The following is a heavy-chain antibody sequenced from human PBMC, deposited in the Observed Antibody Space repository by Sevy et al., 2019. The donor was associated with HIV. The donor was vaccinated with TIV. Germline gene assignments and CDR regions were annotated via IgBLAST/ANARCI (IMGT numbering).Heavy chain of an antibody. CDR2: ISYDGSNK. Sequence: GGSLRLSCAASGFTFSSYGMHWVRQAPGKGLEWVAVISYDGSNKYYADSVKGRFTISRDNSKNTLYLQMNSVRAEDTAVYYYSKDDFANCLCYLNYYGMDVWGQGTTVTVSS. V-gene: IGHV3-30*18. CDR1: GFTFSSYG. D-gene: IGHD2-8*01. J-gene: IGHJ6*02. CDR3: SKDDFANCLCYLNYYGMDV.